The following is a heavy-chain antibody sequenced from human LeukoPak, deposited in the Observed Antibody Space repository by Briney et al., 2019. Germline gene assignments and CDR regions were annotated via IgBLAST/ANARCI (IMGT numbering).Heavy chain of an antibody. Sequence: ASVKVSCKASGYTFTGQDMHWVRQAPGQGVEWMGWINPNTGGTNYAQKFQGRVTMTRDTTISTAYMELSWLTSDDTAVYYCASYPRYMSSPPFDYWGQGTLVTVSS. D-gene: IGHD5-12*01. J-gene: IGHJ4*02. CDR2: INPNTGGT. V-gene: IGHV1-2*02. CDR1: GYTFTGQD. CDR3: ASYPRYMSSPPFDY.